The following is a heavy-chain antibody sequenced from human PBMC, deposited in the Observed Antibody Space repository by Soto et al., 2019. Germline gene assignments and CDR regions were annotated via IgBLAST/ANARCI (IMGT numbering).Heavy chain of an antibody. Sequence: SETLSLTCAVSGYSISSGYHWDWIRQPPGKGLEWIGRIYHSGSADYNPSLKSRVTMSVDTSKNQFSLKLSSVTAADTAVYYCARAYGDSYFDYWGQGTLVTVS. V-gene: IGHV4-38-2*01. CDR1: GYSISSGYH. CDR2: IYHSGSA. CDR3: ARAYGDSYFDY. D-gene: IGHD4-17*01. J-gene: IGHJ4*02.